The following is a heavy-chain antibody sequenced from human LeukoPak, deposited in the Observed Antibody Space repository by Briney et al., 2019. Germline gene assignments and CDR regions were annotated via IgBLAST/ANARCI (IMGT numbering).Heavy chain of an antibody. J-gene: IGHJ4*02. V-gene: IGHV4-61*01. CDR3: ARRRIAAAGTHFDY. Sequence: SQTLSLTCTVSGGSVSSDTYYWSWIRQPPGEGLEWIAYIYDSGSTNYNPSLKSRVTISLDTSKNQFSLKLSSVTAADTAVYYCARRRIAAAGTHFDYWGQGTLVTVSS. CDR1: GGSVSSDTYY. D-gene: IGHD6-13*01. CDR2: IYDSGST.